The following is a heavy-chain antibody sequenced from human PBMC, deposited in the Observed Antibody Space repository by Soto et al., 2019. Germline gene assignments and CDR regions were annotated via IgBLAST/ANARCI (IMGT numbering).Heavy chain of an antibody. V-gene: IGHV3-66*01. Sequence: EVQLVESGGGLVQPGGSLRLSCAASGFIVSSNHMTWVRQAPGKGLEWVSVIYSGGSTYYADSVKGRFTISRDNSKNTLYLQMNSLRAEDTAMYYCVTRGSFDCWGQGTLVTVSS. D-gene: IGHD1-26*01. CDR1: GFIVSSNH. CDR3: VTRGSFDC. J-gene: IGHJ4*02. CDR2: IYSGGST.